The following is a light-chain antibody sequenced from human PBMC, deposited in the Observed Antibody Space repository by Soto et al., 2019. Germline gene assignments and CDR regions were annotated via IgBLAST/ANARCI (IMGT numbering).Light chain of an antibody. Sequence: EMVMTQSPATLSVSPGEGATLSCRAGQSVGSNLAWYQQKPGQAPRLLIYGASTRATGVPARFSGSGSGTEFTLTISSLQSEDFAVYYCQQYEDWPPQLPFGGGTKVEIK. CDR3: QQYEDWPPQLP. V-gene: IGKV3-15*01. CDR1: QSVGSN. J-gene: IGKJ4*01. CDR2: GAS.